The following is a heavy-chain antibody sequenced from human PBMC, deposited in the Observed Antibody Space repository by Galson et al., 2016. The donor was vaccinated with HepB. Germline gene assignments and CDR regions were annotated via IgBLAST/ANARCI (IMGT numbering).Heavy chain of an antibody. V-gene: IGHV3-13*01. Sequence: RLSCAISGFPFNDYDMHWVRQGTGESLEWVATMGPAGDKFYPGSVKGRFTVSRESAKNSLYLQMDSLRAGDSGVYYCASGPHWNHAYWGQGTLVTVSS. J-gene: IGHJ4*02. CDR1: GFPFNDYD. D-gene: IGHD1-1*01. CDR2: MGPAGDK. CDR3: ASGPHWNHAY.